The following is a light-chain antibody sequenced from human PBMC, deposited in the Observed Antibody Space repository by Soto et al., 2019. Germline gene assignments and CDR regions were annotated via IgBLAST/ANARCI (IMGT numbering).Light chain of an antibody. CDR2: DAS. CDR1: QSVSSY. Sequence: IVLTQSPATLSLSPGERATRSCRASQSVSSYLAWYQQKPGQAPRLLIYDASNRATGIPARFSGSGSGTDFTLTISSLEPEDFAVYYCQQRSNWPFGGGTKVEIK. CDR3: QQRSNWP. V-gene: IGKV3-11*01. J-gene: IGKJ4*01.